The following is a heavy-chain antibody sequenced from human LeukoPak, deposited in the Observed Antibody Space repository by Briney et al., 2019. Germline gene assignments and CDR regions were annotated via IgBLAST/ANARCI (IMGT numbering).Heavy chain of an antibody. CDR1: GFTFSNYN. D-gene: IGHD4-17*01. Sequence: GGSLRLSCAASGFTFSNYNMNWVRQTPGKGLEWVSSITRDSIYTFYADSVKGRFTISRDNAKNSLSLQMNSLRAEVTAVYYCARDPYNGYYGDDYYYYMDVWGKGTTVTISS. J-gene: IGHJ6*03. CDR2: ITRDSIYT. V-gene: IGHV3-21*01. CDR3: ARDPYNGYYGDDYYYYMDV.